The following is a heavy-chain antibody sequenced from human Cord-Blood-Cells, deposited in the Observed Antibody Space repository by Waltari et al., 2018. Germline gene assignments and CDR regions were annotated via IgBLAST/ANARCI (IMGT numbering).Heavy chain of an antibody. CDR1: GGSIRSSSSY. CDR2: IYYSGST. Sequence: QLQLQESGPGLVKPSETLSLTCTVSGGSIRSSSSYWGWIRQPPGKGLEWIGSIYYSGSTYYNPSLKSRVTISVDTSKNQFSVKLSSVTAADTAVYYCATNSGYDAFDIWGQGTMVTVSS. J-gene: IGHJ3*02. V-gene: IGHV4-39*07. CDR3: ATNSGYDAFDI. D-gene: IGHD5-12*01.